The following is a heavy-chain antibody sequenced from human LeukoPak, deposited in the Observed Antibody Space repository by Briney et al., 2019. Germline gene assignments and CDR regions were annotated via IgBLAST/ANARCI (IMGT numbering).Heavy chain of an antibody. V-gene: IGHV1-3*01. CDR1: GYTFTNYA. Sequence: ASVKVSCKASGYTFTNYAMHWVRQAPGQRLEWMGWINAGNGNTKYSQKFQGRVTITRDTSASTAYMELSSLRSEDTAVYYCARGAVAGTLDYYYYYGMDVWGQGTTVTVSS. CDR3: ARGAVAGTLDYYYYYGMDV. J-gene: IGHJ6*02. D-gene: IGHD6-19*01. CDR2: INAGNGNT.